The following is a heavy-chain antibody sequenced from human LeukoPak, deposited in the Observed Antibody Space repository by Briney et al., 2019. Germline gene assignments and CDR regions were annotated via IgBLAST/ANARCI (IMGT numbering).Heavy chain of an antibody. CDR3: AREYASSSGRAFDI. V-gene: IGHV3-48*04. D-gene: IGHD6-6*01. J-gene: IGHJ3*02. Sequence: GGSLRLSYAASGFTFTTYSWTWVRQAPGKGLEWISYISSSSGTIYYADSVKGRFTISRDNAKNPLYLQMNSLRADDTAFYYCAREYASSSGRAFDIWGQGTLVTVSS. CDR2: ISSSSGTI. CDR1: GFTFTTYS.